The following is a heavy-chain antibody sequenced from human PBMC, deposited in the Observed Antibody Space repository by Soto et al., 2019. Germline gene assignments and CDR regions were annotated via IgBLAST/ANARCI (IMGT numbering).Heavy chain of an antibody. Sequence: QVQLQESGPGLVKPSQTLSLTCTVSGGSISTGGYYWSWIRQYPGKGLEWIGYIYYTGSAHYNPSLTSRVTMAVDTSTNHVSLKLTSVTAADTAVYYCARGRSDIAVVPVDFWGPGTLVSVSS. CDR1: GGSISTGGYY. D-gene: IGHD2-2*01. V-gene: IGHV4-31*03. CDR3: ARGRSDIAVVPVDF. J-gene: IGHJ4*02. CDR2: IYYTGSA.